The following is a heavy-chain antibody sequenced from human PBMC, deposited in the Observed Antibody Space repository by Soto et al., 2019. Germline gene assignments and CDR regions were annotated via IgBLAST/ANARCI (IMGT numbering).Heavy chain of an antibody. V-gene: IGHV1-18*01. CDR3: ARDNGFGESDV. CDR2: ISAYNGNT. CDR1: GYSFTSYG. Sequence: QVQLVQSGAEVKKPGASVKVSCKASGYSFTSYGISWVRQAPGQGLEWMGWISAYNGNTNYAQKLKGRVTITTDTSTSTAYMELRSVRTDDTAVYYCARDNGFGESDVWGQGATVNFSS. D-gene: IGHD3-10*01. J-gene: IGHJ6*02.